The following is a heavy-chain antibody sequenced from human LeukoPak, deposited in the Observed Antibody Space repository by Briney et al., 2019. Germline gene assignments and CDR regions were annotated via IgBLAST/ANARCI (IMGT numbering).Heavy chain of an antibody. CDR3: ARDGDIVVVPAAEESTFYYYMDV. CDR1: GYTFTGYY. J-gene: IGHJ6*03. CDR2: INPNSGGT. Sequence: ASVKVSCKASGYTFTGYYMHWVRHAPGKGLEWMGWINPNSGGTNYAQKCRGMVTMTRETSISTAYMELSRLRSDDTAGYYCARDGDIVVVPAAEESTFYYYMDVWGKGTTVTVSS. V-gene: IGHV1-2*02. D-gene: IGHD2-2*01.